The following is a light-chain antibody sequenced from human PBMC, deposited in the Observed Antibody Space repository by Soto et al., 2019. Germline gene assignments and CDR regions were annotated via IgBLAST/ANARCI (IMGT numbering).Light chain of an antibody. CDR1: QSLNSGY. J-gene: IGKJ2*01. CDR3: QQYGSAPYT. CDR2: GAS. V-gene: IGKV3-20*01. Sequence: TVLTQSPGTLSLSPGEGASVSCRASQSLNSGYLAWYQQKPGQAPRLLIYGASSRATGITDRFSGSRSGTNFTLTISRLEPEDFAVYFCQQYGSAPYTFGQGTKLEI.